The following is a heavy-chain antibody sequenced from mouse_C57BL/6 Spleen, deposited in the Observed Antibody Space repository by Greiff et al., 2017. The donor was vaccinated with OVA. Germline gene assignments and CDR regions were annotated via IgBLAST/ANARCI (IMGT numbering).Heavy chain of an antibody. CDR2: LDPSASYT. CDR1: GYTFTSYW. Sequence: QVQLQQSGAELVMPGALVKLSCKASGYTFTSYWMHWVKQRPGQGLEWIGELDPSASYTNYNQKFKGKSTLTVDKSSSTAYMQLSSLTSEDSAVYYCARSDYGSSYDYFDYWGQGTTLTVSS. D-gene: IGHD1-1*01. CDR3: ARSDYGSSYDYFDY. J-gene: IGHJ2*01. V-gene: IGHV1-69*01.